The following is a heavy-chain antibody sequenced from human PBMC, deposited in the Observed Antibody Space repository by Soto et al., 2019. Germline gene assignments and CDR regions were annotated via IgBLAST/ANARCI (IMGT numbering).Heavy chain of an antibody. D-gene: IGHD3-16*02. Sequence: QVQLQESGPGLVKPSQTLSLTCTVSGGSISSGGYYWSWIRQHPGKVLEWIGYIYYSGSTYYNPSLESRVTISVDTSKNQCSLKLSSVTAADTAVYYCARVAYDYVWGSYRPYYFDYWGQGTLVTVSS. CDR1: GGSISSGGYY. CDR2: IYYSGST. CDR3: ARVAYDYVWGSYRPYYFDY. J-gene: IGHJ4*02. V-gene: IGHV4-31*03.